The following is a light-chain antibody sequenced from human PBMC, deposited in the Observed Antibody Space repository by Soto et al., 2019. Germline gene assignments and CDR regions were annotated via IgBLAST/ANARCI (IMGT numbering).Light chain of an antibody. V-gene: IGLV2-14*03. CDR2: DVS. CDR1: HNDVAAYDY. J-gene: IGLJ2*01. CDR3: SSSTLIDTL. Sequence: QSVLTQPASVSGSPGQSITISCAGIHNDVAAYDYVSWYQQHPGRAPKLILYDVSHWPSGVSDRFSGSKSGSTASLTISGLQAEDEADYYCSSSTLIDTLFGGGTKLTVL.